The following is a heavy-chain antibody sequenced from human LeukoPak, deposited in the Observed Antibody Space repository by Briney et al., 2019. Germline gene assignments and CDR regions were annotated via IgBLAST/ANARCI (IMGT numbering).Heavy chain of an antibody. CDR3: ARNHGGWFDS. V-gene: IGHV4-59*02. D-gene: IGHD4-23*01. CDR2: ISYSGTT. Sequence: SETLSLTCTVSGGSVSNFYWTWIRQSPGKGLEWIGYISYSGTTKYSPSLKSRLTISLDTSKNQFSLKLNSVTAADTAVYYCARNHGGWFDSWGQGTLVTVSS. CDR1: GGSVSNFY. J-gene: IGHJ5*01.